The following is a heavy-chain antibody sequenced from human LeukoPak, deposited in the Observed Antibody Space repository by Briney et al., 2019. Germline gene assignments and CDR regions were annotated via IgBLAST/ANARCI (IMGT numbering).Heavy chain of an antibody. CDR1: GFIFSSYW. J-gene: IGHJ4*02. Sequence: GGSLRLSCAASGFIFSSYWMGWVRQAPGKGLEWVANIKRDGSEKYYVDSVKGRFIISRDNAQNSLYLQMNSLRAEDTAVYFCARDKEAAVDFWSGYYPLWGQGTLVTVSS. CDR2: IKRDGSEK. D-gene: IGHD3-3*01. V-gene: IGHV3-7*01. CDR3: ARDKEAAVDFWSGYYPL.